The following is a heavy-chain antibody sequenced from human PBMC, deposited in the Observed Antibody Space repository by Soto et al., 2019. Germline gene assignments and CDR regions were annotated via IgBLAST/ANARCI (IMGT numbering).Heavy chain of an antibody. J-gene: IGHJ5*02. CDR1: GWSFSGYY. CDR3: ARSFITIFGVAPWFDH. CDR2: INHSGST. Sequence: XETLSLTCSVYGWSFSGYYWSWIRQPPGKGLEWIGEINHSGSTNYNPSLKSRVTISVDTSKNQSSLKLSSVTAADTAVYYCARSFITIFGVAPWFDHWGQGTLVTVSS. D-gene: IGHD3-3*01. V-gene: IGHV4-34*01.